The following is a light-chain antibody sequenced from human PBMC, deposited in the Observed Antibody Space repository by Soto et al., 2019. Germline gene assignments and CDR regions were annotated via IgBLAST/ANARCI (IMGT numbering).Light chain of an antibody. Sequence: DIQMIHFPSSLSASVGDRVTITCRASQSITRFLNWYQQKPGTAPELLISVASSLQSGVPSRFSGSGFGTEFTLTISSLQPEDFATYYCQQSHTTPWTFGHGTKVEIK. V-gene: IGKV1-39*01. CDR1: QSITRF. CDR3: QQSHTTPWT. J-gene: IGKJ1*01. CDR2: VAS.